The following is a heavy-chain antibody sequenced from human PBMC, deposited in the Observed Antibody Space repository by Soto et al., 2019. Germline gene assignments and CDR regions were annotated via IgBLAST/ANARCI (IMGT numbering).Heavy chain of an antibody. D-gene: IGHD3-9*01. CDR2: ISSSSSYI. CDR1: GFTFSSYS. J-gene: IGHJ6*03. Sequence: GGSLRLSCAASGFTFSSYSMNWVRQAPGKGLEGVSSISSSSSYIYYADSVKGRFTISRDNAKNSLYLQMNSLRAEDTAVYYCARQWNDILTGYPRHVYYMDVWGKGTTVTVSS. CDR3: ARQWNDILTGYPRHVYYMDV. V-gene: IGHV3-21*01.